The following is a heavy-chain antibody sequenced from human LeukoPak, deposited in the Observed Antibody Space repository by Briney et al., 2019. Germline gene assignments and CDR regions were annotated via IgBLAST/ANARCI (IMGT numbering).Heavy chain of an antibody. D-gene: IGHD6-13*01. CDR3: ARVILRAAATFDY. CDR2: ISSSSSTI. J-gene: IGHJ4*02. Sequence: GGSLRLSCAASGFTFSSYSMNWVRQAPGKGLEWVSYISSSSSTIYYADSVKGRFTISRDNAKSSLYLQMNSLRAEDTAVYYCARVILRAAATFDYWGQGTLVTVSS. CDR1: GFTFSSYS. V-gene: IGHV3-48*01.